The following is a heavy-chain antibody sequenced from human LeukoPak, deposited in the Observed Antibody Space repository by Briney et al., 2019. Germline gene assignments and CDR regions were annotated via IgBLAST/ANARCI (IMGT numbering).Heavy chain of an antibody. J-gene: IGHJ4*02. D-gene: IGHD3-22*01. Sequence: ASVKVSCKASGYTFTGYYMHWVRQAPGQGLEWMGWINPNSGGTNYAQKFQGRVTMTRDTSISTAYMELSRLRSDDTAVYYCARVSAWDYYDSSGYSNFDYWGQGTLVTVSS. CDR1: GYTFTGYY. CDR2: INPNSGGT. CDR3: ARVSAWDYYDSSGYSNFDY. V-gene: IGHV1-2*02.